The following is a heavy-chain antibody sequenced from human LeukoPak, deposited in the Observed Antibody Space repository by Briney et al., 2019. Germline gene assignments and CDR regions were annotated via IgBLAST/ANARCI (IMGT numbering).Heavy chain of an antibody. V-gene: IGHV4-34*01. CDR1: GGSFSGYY. J-gene: IGHJ4*02. CDR2: IYHSGST. Sequence: SETLSLTCAVYGGSFSGYYWSWIRQPPGKGLEWIGEIYHSGSTNYNPSLKSRVTISVDKSKNQFSLKLSSVTAADTAVYYCARDSGNSPFDYWGQGTLVTVSS. CDR3: ARDSGNSPFDY. D-gene: IGHD4-23*01.